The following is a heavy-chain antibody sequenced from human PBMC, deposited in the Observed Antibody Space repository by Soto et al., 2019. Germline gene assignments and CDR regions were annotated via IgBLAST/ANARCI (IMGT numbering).Heavy chain of an antibody. CDR2: ISAYYGNT. CDR3: ARVRDFAYFDY. CDR1: GYTSTSYG. V-gene: IGHV1-18*01. Sequence: ASVKVSCKASGYTSTSYGISWVRQAPGQGLEWMGWISAYYGNTNYAQKLQGRVTMTTDTSTSTAYMELRSLRSYDTAVYYCARVRDFAYFDYWGQGTLVTVSS. J-gene: IGHJ4*02.